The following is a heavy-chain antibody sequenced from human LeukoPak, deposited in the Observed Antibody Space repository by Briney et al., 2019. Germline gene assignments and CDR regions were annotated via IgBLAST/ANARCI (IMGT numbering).Heavy chain of an antibody. Sequence: SETLSLTCAVYGGSFSGYYWSWIRQPPGKGLEWIGEINHSGSTNYNPSLKSRVTISVDTSKNQFSLKLSSVTAADTAVYYCARQHPYYYYYYMDVWGKGTAVTVSS. CDR2: INHSGST. J-gene: IGHJ6*03. D-gene: IGHD2-21*01. CDR1: GGSFSGYY. V-gene: IGHV4-34*01. CDR3: ARQHPYYYYYYMDV.